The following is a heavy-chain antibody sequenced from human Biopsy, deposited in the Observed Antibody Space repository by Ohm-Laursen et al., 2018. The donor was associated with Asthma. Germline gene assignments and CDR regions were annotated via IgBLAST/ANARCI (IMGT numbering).Heavy chain of an antibody. CDR1: GGSISSGGYS. CDR2: IYHSGST. CDR3: ARVKDGYNFDY. V-gene: IGHV4-30-2*01. D-gene: IGHD5-24*01. Sequence: TLSLTWPVSGGSISSGGYSWGWIRQPPGKGLEWIGYIYHSGSTYYNPSLKSRVTISVDRSKNQFSLKLSSVTAADTAVYYCARVKDGYNFDYWGQGTLVTVSS. J-gene: IGHJ4*02.